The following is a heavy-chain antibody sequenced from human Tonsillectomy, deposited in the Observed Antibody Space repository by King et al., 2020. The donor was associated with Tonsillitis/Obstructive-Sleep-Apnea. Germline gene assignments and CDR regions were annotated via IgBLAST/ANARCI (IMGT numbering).Heavy chain of an antibody. J-gene: IGHJ4*02. D-gene: IGHD6-13*01. CDR3: ARDFFFAAAGTADY. V-gene: IGHV3-30*04. CDR1: GFTFSSYA. Sequence: QLVQSGGGVVQPGRSLRLSCAASGFTFSSYAMHWVRQAPGKGLEWVAVISYDGSNKYYADSVKGRFTISRDNSKNTLYLQMNSLRAEDTAVYYCARDFFFAAAGTADYWGQGTLVTVSS. CDR2: ISYDGSNK.